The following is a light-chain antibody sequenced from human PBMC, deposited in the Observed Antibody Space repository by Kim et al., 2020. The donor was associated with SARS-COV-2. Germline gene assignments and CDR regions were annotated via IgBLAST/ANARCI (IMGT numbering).Light chain of an antibody. CDR1: SGDVGVYDY. J-gene: IGLJ3*02. CDR3: SSYTTNSTLL. CDR2: AVT. Sequence: SIATSGAGTSGDVGVYDYVSWYQQYPGKAPKLIIYAVTRRPLGVSNRFSASKSDNTASLTISGLQAEDEADYYCSSYTTNSTLLFGGGTQLTVL. V-gene: IGLV2-14*03.